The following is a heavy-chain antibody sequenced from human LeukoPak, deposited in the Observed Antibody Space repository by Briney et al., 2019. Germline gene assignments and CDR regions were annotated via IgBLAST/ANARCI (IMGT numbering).Heavy chain of an antibody. Sequence: GGSLRLSCAASGFTFSSYSINWVRQAPGKGLEWVSSISRSSSYIYYADSVKGRFTISRDNAKNSLYLQMNSLRAEDTAVYYCTRDYDSSGYRSRYNWFDPWGQGTLVTVSS. CDR2: ISRSSSYI. CDR3: TRDYDSSGYRSRYNWFDP. CDR1: GFTFSSYS. J-gene: IGHJ5*02. D-gene: IGHD3-22*01. V-gene: IGHV3-21*01.